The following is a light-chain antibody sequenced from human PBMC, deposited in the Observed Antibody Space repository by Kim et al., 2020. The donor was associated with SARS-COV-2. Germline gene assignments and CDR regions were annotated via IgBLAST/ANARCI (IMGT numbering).Light chain of an antibody. Sequence: DIQMTQSPSYLSASVGDRVTITCRASQSISSYLNWYQQKPGKAPKLLIYAASSLQSGVPSRFSGSGSGTDFTLTISSLQPEDFATYYCQQSYRTPWTFGQGTKVDIK. CDR3: QQSYRTPWT. V-gene: IGKV1-39*01. J-gene: IGKJ1*01. CDR2: AAS. CDR1: QSISSY.